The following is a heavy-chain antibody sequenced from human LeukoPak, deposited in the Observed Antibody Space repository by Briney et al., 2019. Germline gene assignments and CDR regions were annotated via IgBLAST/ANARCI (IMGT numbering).Heavy chain of an antibody. CDR3: ARDWAYCSGGSCYDDIDY. D-gene: IGHD2-15*01. Sequence: GGSLRLSCTTSGFTFSNYWMSWVRQAQGKGLEWVANIKQGGSEKHYVDSVKGRFTISRDNAKNSLFLQMNSLRAEDTAVYYCARDWAYCSGGSCYDDIDYWGQGTLVTVSS. CDR1: GFTFSNYW. CDR2: IKQGGSEK. V-gene: IGHV3-7*01. J-gene: IGHJ4*02.